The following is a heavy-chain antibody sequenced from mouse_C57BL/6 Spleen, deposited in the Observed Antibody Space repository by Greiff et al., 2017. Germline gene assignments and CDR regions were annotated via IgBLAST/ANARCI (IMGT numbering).Heavy chain of an antibody. CDR1: GFTFSSYA. Sequence: EVMLVASGAGLVKPGGSLKLSCAASGFTFSSYAMSWVRQTPEQRLEWVAYISSGGDYIYYADTVKGRFTISRDNARNTLYLQVSSLKSEDTAMYDYTRDHDHDMDDWGQGTSVTVSS. V-gene: IGHV5-9-1*02. CDR3: TRDHDHDMDD. CDR2: ISSGGDYI. D-gene: IGHD2-4*01. J-gene: IGHJ4*01.